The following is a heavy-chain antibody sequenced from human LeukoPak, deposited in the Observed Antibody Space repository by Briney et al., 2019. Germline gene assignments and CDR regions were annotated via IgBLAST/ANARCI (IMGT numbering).Heavy chain of an antibody. CDR3: ARGVAAREDYYYYGMDV. CDR1: GGTFSSYA. D-gene: IGHD6-6*01. CDR2: IIPIFGIA. V-gene: IGHV1-69*04. Sequence: SVKVSCKASGGTFSSYAISWVRQAPGQGLEWMGRIIPIFGIANYAQKFQGRVTITAAKSTSTAYMELSSLRSEDTAVYYCARGVAAREDYYYYGMDVWGQGTTVTVSS. J-gene: IGHJ6*02.